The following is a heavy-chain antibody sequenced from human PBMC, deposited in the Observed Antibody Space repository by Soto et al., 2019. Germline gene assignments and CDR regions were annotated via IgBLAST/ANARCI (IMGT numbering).Heavy chain of an antibody. CDR1: GYTFTNYG. D-gene: IGHD4-17*01. J-gene: IGHJ4*02. CDR3: TRDRLTLTTSLIFDY. CDR2: ISAYSGST. Sequence: ASVKVSCKASGYTFTNYGIAWVRQAPGQGLEWMGWISAYSGSTDYAQRLQGRVTMTTDTSTSTVYMELRSLRSDDTAVYYCTRDRLTLTTSLIFDYWGQGTFVTVSS. V-gene: IGHV1-18*01.